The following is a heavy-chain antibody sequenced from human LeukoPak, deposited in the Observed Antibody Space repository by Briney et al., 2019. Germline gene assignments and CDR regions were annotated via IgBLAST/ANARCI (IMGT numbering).Heavy chain of an antibody. CDR1: GFTFSSYA. V-gene: IGHV3-64*01. CDR3: ARDGWYDYYYYGMDV. Sequence: PGGSLRLSCAASGFTFSSYAMHWVRQAPGKGLEYVSAISSNGGSTYYANSVKGRFTTSRDNSKNTLYLQMGSLRAEDMAVYYCARDGWYDYYYYGMDVWGQGTTVTVSS. D-gene: IGHD2-15*01. CDR2: ISSNGGST. J-gene: IGHJ6*02.